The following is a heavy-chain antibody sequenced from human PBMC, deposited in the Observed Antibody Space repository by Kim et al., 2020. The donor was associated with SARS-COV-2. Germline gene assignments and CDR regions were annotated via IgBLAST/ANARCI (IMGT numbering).Heavy chain of an antibody. CDR2: MSDSGST. Sequence: SETLSLTCAVYVGSFSGYYWSWIRQPPGKGLEWIGEMSDSGSTNYNPSLKSRVTISLDTSKNQFSLKMSSVAAADTATYYCARAAHYDTLTGSLDYWGQGTLVPVPA. J-gene: IGHJ4*02. D-gene: IGHD3-9*01. CDR1: VGSFSGYY. V-gene: IGHV4-34*01. CDR3: ARAAHYDTLTGSLDY.